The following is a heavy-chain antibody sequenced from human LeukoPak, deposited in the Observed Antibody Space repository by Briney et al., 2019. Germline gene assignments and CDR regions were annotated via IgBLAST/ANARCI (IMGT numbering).Heavy chain of an antibody. J-gene: IGHJ4*02. CDR3: ARGAIPAVLYYFDY. Sequence: GGSLRLSCAASGFTFSSYGMHWVRQAPGKGLEWVSVIFSGGTIYYADSVKGRFTISRDNSKNTLYLQINNLRAEDTAVYYCARGAIPAVLYYFDYWGQGSLVTVSS. D-gene: IGHD1-14*01. CDR2: IFSGGTI. CDR1: GFTFSSYG. V-gene: IGHV3-66*01.